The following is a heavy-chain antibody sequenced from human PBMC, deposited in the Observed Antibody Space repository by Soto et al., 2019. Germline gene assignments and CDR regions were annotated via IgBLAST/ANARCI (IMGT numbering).Heavy chain of an antibody. CDR3: AILLYYYYGMDV. D-gene: IGHD1-26*01. V-gene: IGHV3-48*03. CDR2: ISSSGSTI. J-gene: IGHJ6*02. Sequence: GGSLRLSCAASGFTFSSYEMNWVRQAPGKGLEWVSYISSSGSTIYYADSVKGRFTISRDNAKNSLYLQMNSLRAEDTAAYYCAILLYYYYGMDVWGQGTTVTVSS. CDR1: GFTFSSYE.